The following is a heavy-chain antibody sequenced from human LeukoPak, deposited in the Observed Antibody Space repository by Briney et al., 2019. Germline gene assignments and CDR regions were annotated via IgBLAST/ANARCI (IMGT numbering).Heavy chain of an antibody. CDR1: GFTFSSYW. Sequence: GGSLRLSCAASGFTFSSYWMHWVRQAPGKGLVWVSRINSDGSSTSYADSVKGRFTISRDNAKNTLYLQMNSLRAEDTAVYYCARSPRYCSGGSCYPGRGAFDIWGQGPMVTVSS. J-gene: IGHJ3*02. D-gene: IGHD2-15*01. V-gene: IGHV3-74*01. CDR3: ARSPRYCSGGSCYPGRGAFDI. CDR2: INSDGSST.